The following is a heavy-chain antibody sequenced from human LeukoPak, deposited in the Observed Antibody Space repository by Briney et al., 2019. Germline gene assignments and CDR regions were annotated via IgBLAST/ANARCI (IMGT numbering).Heavy chain of an antibody. V-gene: IGHV4-30-2*03. CDR3: ARHENRAADFDY. CDR2: IYHSGST. Sequence: PSQTLSLTCTVSGGSISSGGYYWSWIRQPPGKGLEWIGYIYHSGSTYYNPSLKSRVTISVDTSKNQFSLKLSSVTAADTAVYYCARHENRAADFDYWGQGTLVTVSS. CDR1: GGSISSGGYY. D-gene: IGHD6-13*01. J-gene: IGHJ4*02.